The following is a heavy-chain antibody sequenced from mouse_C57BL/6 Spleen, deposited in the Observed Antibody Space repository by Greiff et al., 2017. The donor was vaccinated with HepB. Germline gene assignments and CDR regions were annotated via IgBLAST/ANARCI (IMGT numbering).Heavy chain of an antibody. CDR3: ARSGDVRYFEV. D-gene: IGHD3-1*01. CDR2: IYPGDGDT. Sequence: VKVVESGPELVKPGASVKISCKASGYAFSSSWMNWVKQRPGKGLEWIGRIYPGDGDTNYNGKFKGKATLTADKSSSTAYMQLSSLTSEDSAVYFCARSGDVRYFEVWGTGTTVTVSS. V-gene: IGHV1-82*01. J-gene: IGHJ1*03. CDR1: GYAFSSSW.